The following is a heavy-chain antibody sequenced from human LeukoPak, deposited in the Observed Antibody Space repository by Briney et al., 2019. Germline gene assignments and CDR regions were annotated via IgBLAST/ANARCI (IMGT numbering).Heavy chain of an antibody. CDR2: IYHSGST. D-gene: IGHD5-12*01. Sequence: SETLSLTCAVSGGSISSSNWWSWVRQPPGKGLEWIGEIYHSGSTNYNPSLKSRVTISVDTSKNQFSLKLSSVTAADTAVYYCATSGGIVAKLDYWGQGTLVTVSS. CDR3: ATSGGIVAKLDY. V-gene: IGHV4-4*02. CDR1: GGSISSSNW. J-gene: IGHJ4*02.